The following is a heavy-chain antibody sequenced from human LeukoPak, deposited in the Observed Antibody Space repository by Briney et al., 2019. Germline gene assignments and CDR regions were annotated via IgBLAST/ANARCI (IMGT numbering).Heavy chain of an antibody. D-gene: IGHD3-10*01. CDR2: IYSRGST. V-gene: IGHV3-53*01. CDR3: ARSQFGSGGMDV. Sequence: GGSLSLSCAASGFTVSSNYINWVRQAPGKGLEWVSVIYSRGSTYYADSVKGRFTISRDNSKNTLYLQMESLRAEDTAVYYCARSQFGSGGMDVWGQGTTVTVSS. J-gene: IGHJ6*02. CDR1: GFTVSSNY.